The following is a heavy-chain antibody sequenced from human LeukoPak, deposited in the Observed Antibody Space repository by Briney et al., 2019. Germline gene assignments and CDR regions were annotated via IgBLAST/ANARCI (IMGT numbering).Heavy chain of an antibody. CDR2: INPNSGGT. D-gene: IGHD2-2*01. CDR1: GYTFTGYY. J-gene: IGHJ3*02. CDR3: ARDCPSCGYAFDI. V-gene: IGHV1-2*04. Sequence: ASVKVSCKASGYTFTGYYMHWVRQAPGQGLEWMGWINPNSGGTNYAQKFQGWVTMTRDTSISIAYMELSRLRSDDTAVYYCARDCPSCGYAFDIWGQGTMVTVSS.